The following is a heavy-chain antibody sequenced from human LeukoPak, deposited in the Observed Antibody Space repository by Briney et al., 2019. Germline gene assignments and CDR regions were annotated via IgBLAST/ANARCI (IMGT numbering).Heavy chain of an antibody. CDR2: MNPNSGNT. CDR1: GYTFTSYG. V-gene: IGHV1-8*03. CDR3: ARVREDGNNWFDP. D-gene: IGHD1-26*01. Sequence: ASVKVSCKASGYTFTSYGINWVRQATGQGLEWMGWMNPNSGNTGYAQKFQGRVTITRNTSISTAYMELSSLRSEDTAVYYCARVREDGNNWFDPWGQGTLVTVSS. J-gene: IGHJ5*02.